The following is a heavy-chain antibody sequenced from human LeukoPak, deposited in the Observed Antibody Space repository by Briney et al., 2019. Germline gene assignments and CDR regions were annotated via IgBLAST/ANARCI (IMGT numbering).Heavy chain of an antibody. CDR1: GGSISSSSYY. J-gene: IGHJ3*02. CDR3: ASRRSYAFDI. CDR2: IYYSGST. V-gene: IGHV4-39*01. Sequence: SETLSLTCTVSGGSISSSSYYWGWIRQPPGKGLEWIGSIYYSGSTYYNPSLKSRVTISVDTSKNQFSLKLSSVTAADTAVYYCASRRSYAFDIWGQGTMVTVSS. D-gene: IGHD1-14*01.